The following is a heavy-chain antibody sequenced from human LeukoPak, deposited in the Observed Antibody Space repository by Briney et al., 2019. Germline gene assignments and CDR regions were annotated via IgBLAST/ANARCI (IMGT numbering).Heavy chain of an antibody. Sequence: SETLSLTCTVSGGSISSSSYYWGWIRQPPGKGLEWIGSIYYSGSTYYNPSLKSRVTISVDTSKNQFSLKLSSVTAADTAVYYCARLRGYSYSLDPWGQGTLVTVSS. CDR2: IYYSGST. J-gene: IGHJ5*02. V-gene: IGHV4-39*01. CDR1: GGSISSSSYY. D-gene: IGHD5-18*01. CDR3: ARLRGYSYSLDP.